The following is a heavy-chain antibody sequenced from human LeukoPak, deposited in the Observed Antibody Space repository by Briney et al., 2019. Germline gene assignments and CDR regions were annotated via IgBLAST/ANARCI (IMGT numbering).Heavy chain of an antibody. D-gene: IGHD3-3*01. Sequence: GGSLRLPCAASGITFSSYGMHWVRQAPGKGLEWVAVIEYDGSNKYYADSVKGRFTISRDNSKNTLYLQMNSLRAEDTAVYYCARDYESLFDYWGQGTLVTVSS. CDR2: IEYDGSNK. CDR1: GITFSSYG. CDR3: ARDYESLFDY. J-gene: IGHJ4*02. V-gene: IGHV3-33*01.